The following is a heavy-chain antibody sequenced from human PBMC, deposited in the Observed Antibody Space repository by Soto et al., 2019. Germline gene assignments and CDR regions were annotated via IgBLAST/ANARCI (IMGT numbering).Heavy chain of an antibody. CDR1: GYNFNGYY. D-gene: IGHD2-15*01. CDR3: ARGFLYCSDGACYVDS. Sequence: QVQLVQSGAEVKKPGASVKVSCKASGYNFNGYYLHWVRQAPGQGLEWMGWIVPNSGGTNYAQKFQGRVTLTRDTSISTTYMELSSPTSDDTAVYYCARGFLYCSDGACYVDSWGQGTLVTVSS. J-gene: IGHJ4*02. CDR2: IVPNSGGT. V-gene: IGHV1-2*02.